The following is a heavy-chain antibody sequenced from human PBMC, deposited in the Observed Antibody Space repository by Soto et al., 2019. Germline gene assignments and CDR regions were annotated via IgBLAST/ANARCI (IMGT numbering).Heavy chain of an antibody. CDR2: INPNSGGT. Sequence: ASVTVSCQASGYTFTCYYMHWVRQAPGQGLEWMGWINPNSGGTNYAQKFQGWVTMTRDTSISTAYMELSRLRSDDTAVYYCARGWYSSSWYGAGYYGMDVWGQGTTVTVSS. J-gene: IGHJ6*02. V-gene: IGHV1-2*04. CDR3: ARGWYSSSWYGAGYYGMDV. CDR1: GYTFTCYY. D-gene: IGHD6-13*01.